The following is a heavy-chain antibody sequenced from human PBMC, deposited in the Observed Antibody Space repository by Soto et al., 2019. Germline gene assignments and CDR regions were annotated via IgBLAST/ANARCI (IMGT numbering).Heavy chain of an antibody. D-gene: IGHD4-17*01. CDR2: IYHSGST. Sequence: SETLSLTCAASSGSISSSNWWSWVRQPPGKGLEWIGEIYHSGSTNYNPSLKSRVTISVDKSKNQFSLKLSSVTAADTAVYYCAGSSETDYGDYYYYYMDVWGKGTTVTVSS. CDR3: AGSSETDYGDYYYYYMDV. J-gene: IGHJ6*03. CDR1: SGSISSSNW. V-gene: IGHV4-4*02.